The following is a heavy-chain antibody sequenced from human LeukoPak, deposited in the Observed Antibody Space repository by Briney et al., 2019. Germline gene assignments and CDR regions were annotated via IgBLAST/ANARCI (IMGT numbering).Heavy chain of an antibody. CDR2: FDPEDGET. CDR1: GYTLTELS. V-gene: IGHV1-24*01. D-gene: IGHD2-21*02. Sequence: ASVKVSCKVSGYTLTELSMHWVRQAPGKGLEWMGGFDPEDGETIYAQKFQGRVTMTEDTSTDTAYVELSSLRSEDTAVYYCATVVVTAPGEDYFDYWGQGTLVTVSS. CDR3: ATVVVTAPGEDYFDY. J-gene: IGHJ4*02.